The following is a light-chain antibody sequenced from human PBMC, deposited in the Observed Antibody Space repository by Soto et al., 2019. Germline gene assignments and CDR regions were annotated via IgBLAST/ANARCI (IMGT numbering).Light chain of an antibody. CDR2: RND. CDR3: AAWDDSLSAVV. J-gene: IGLJ3*02. CDR1: SSNIGSNF. V-gene: IGLV1-47*01. Sequence: QSVLTQPPSTSGTPGQRVTISCSGSSSNIGSNFVYWYQQLPGTAPKLLIYRNDRRPSGVPDRFSGSKSGTSASLAISGLRSEDEGDYYCAAWDDSLSAVVFGGGTQLTVL.